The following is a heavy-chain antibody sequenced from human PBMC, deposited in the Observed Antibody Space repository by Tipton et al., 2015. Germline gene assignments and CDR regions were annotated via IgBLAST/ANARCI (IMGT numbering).Heavy chain of an antibody. J-gene: IGHJ4*02. CDR3: ARQGGSGSHSNYDV. D-gene: IGHD3-10*01. CDR1: NYNFPNYW. CDR2: IYPGDSES. V-gene: IGHV5-51*01. Sequence: VQLVQSGAEVKKPGESLKISCKASNYNFPNYWIGWVRQMPGKGLEWMGIIYPGDSESRYSPSFQGQVTFSADKSSDTAYVQWNSLKASDTAMYYCARQGGSGSHSNYDVWGQGTLVTVSA.